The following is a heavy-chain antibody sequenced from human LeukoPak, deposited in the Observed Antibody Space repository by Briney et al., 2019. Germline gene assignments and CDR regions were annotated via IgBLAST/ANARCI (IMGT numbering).Heavy chain of an antibody. J-gene: IGHJ6*02. V-gene: IGHV4-34*01. Sequence: SETLSLTCAVYGGSLSGYYWSWIRQPPGKGLEWIGEINHSGSTNYNPSLKSRVTISVDTSKNQFSLKLSSVTAADTAVYYCARGYSSGWYPRGMDVWGQGTTVTVSS. CDR3: ARGYSSGWYPRGMDV. D-gene: IGHD6-19*01. CDR2: INHSGST. CDR1: GGSLSGYY.